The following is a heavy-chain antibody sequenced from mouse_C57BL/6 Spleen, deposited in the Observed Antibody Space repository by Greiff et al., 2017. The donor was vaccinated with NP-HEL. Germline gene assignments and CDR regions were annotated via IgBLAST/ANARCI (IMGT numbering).Heavy chain of an antibody. Sequence: QVQLQQPGAELVRPGTSVKLSCKASGYTFTSYWMHWVKQRPGQGLEWIGVIDPSDSYTNYNQKFKGKATLTVDTSSSTAYMQLSSLTSEDSAVYYCARSGDSSGYKAYWGQGTLVTVSA. CDR2: IDPSDSYT. J-gene: IGHJ3*01. CDR3: ARSGDSSGYKAY. V-gene: IGHV1-59*01. D-gene: IGHD3-2*02. CDR1: GYTFTSYW.